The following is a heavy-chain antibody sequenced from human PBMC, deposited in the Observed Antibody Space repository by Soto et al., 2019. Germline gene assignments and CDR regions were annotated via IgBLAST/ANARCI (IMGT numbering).Heavy chain of an antibody. Sequence: SVKVSCKASGGTFSSYAISWVRQAPGQGLEWMGGIIPIFGTANYAQKFQGRVTITADEYTSTAYMELSSLRSDDTAVYYCARDRERSSHHDSSGYYLHYWAQGTLATVSS. CDR1: GGTFSSYA. CDR2: IIPIFGTA. D-gene: IGHD3-22*01. J-gene: IGHJ4*02. V-gene: IGHV1-69*13. CDR3: ARDRERSSHHDSSGYYLHY.